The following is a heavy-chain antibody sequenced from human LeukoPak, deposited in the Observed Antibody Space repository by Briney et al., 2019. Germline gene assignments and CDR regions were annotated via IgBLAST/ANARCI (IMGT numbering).Heavy chain of an antibody. V-gene: IGHV3-21*01. CDR1: GFTFDDYA. CDR2: ITRDSIYT. CDR3: ARDPYNGYYGDDYYYYMDV. J-gene: IGHJ6*03. Sequence: GGSLRLSCAASGFTFDDYAMHWVRQAPGKGLEWVSSITRDSIYTFHADSVKGRFTISRDNAKNSLSLQMNSLRAEDTAVYYCARDPYNGYYGDDYYYYMDVWGKGTTVTISS. D-gene: IGHD4-17*01.